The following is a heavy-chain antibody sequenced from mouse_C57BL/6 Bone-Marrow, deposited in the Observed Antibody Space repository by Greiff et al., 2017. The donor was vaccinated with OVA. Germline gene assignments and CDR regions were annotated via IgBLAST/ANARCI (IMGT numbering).Heavy chain of an antibody. V-gene: IGHV1-80*01. CDR2: IYPGDGDT. CDR1: GYAFSSYW. J-gene: IGHJ2*01. CDR3: ASLYYGSSPFDY. Sequence: VQLQESGAELVKPGASVKISCKASGYAFSSYWMNWVKQRPGKGLEWIGQIYPGDGDTNYNGKFKGKATLTADKSSSTAYMQLSSLTSEDSAVYFCASLYYGSSPFDYWGQGTTLTVSS. D-gene: IGHD1-1*01.